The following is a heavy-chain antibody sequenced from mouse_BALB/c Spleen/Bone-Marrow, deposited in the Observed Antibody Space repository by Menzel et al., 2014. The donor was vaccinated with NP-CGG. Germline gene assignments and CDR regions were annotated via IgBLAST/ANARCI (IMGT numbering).Heavy chain of an antibody. D-gene: IGHD2-12*01. V-gene: IGHV1-18*01. Sequence: VQLQQSGPELVKPGVSMKISCKASGYSFSGYTMNWVKQSHGKNLEWIGLINPYNGGTSYNQKFKGKATLTVDKSSSTAYMELLRLTSEDSAVYYCARDCYDRVYAMDYWGQGTSVTVSS. CDR3: ARDCYDRVYAMDY. J-gene: IGHJ4*01. CDR2: INPYNGGT. CDR1: GYSFSGYT.